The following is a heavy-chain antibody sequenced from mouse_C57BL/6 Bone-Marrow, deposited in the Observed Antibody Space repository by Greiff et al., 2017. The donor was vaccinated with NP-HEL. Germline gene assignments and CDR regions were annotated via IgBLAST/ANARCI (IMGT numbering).Heavy chain of an antibody. V-gene: IGHV15-2*01. CDR2: ILPSIGRT. Sequence: QVQLQQSGSELRSPGSSVKLSCKDFDSEVFPIAYMSWVRQKPGHGFEWIGGILPSIGRTIYGEKFEDKATLDADTLSNTAYLELNSLTSEDSAIYYCARHYGSSYRWYFDVWGTGTTVTVSS. CDR1: DSEVFPIAY. D-gene: IGHD1-1*01. CDR3: ARHYGSSYRWYFDV. J-gene: IGHJ1*03.